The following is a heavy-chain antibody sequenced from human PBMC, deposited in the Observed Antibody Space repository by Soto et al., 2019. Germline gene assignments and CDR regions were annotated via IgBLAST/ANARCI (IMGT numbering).Heavy chain of an antibody. D-gene: IGHD6-19*01. V-gene: IGHV1-8*01. CDR2: MNPNSGNT. CDR3: ARGHHSSSGWYWSAP. CDR1: GYSFTSFD. Sequence: QVQLVQSGAEVKKPGASVKVSCKASGYSFTSFDINWVRQATGQGLEWMGWMNPNSGNTGYARNCHGRVTMTANTSITSAYMEFSSLRSEDTAIYYCARGHHSSSGWYWSAPWGQGTLVTVSS. J-gene: IGHJ5*02.